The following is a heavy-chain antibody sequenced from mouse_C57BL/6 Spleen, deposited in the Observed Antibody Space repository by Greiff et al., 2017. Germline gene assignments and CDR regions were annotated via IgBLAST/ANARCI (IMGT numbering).Heavy chain of an antibody. D-gene: IGHD1-1*01. J-gene: IGHJ4*01. V-gene: IGHV1-64*01. CDR3: ARYYYGSSYSGYYAMDY. Sequence: QVQLQQPGAELVKPGASVKLSCKASGYTFTSYWMHWVQQRPGQGLEWIGMIHPNSGSTNYNEKFKSKATLTVDKSSSTAYMQLSSLTSEDSAVYYCARYYYGSSYSGYYAMDYWGQGTSVTVSS. CDR2: IHPNSGST. CDR1: GYTFTSYW.